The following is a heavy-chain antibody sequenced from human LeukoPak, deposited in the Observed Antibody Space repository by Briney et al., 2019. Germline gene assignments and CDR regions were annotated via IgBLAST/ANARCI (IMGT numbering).Heavy chain of an antibody. Sequence: PSQTLSLTCTVSGGSISSGSYYWSWIRQPAGKGLEWIGRIYTSGSTNYNPSLKSRVTISVDTSKNQFSLKLSSVTAADTAVYYCARPRYSYGDFDYWGQGTLVTVSS. D-gene: IGHD5-18*01. V-gene: IGHV4-61*02. CDR3: ARPRYSYGDFDY. J-gene: IGHJ4*02. CDR1: GGSISSGSYY. CDR2: IYTSGST.